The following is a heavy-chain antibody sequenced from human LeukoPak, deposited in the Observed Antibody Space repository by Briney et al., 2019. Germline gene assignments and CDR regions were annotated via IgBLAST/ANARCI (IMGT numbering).Heavy chain of an antibody. CDR1: GGSFSGYY. J-gene: IGHJ4*02. CDR3: AAYSSGYYHYFDY. V-gene: IGHV4-59*10. Sequence: PSETLSLTCAVYGGSFSGYYWSWIRQPAGKGLEWIGRIYTSGSTNYNPSLKSRVTMSVDTSKNQFSLKLSSVTAADTAVYYCAAYSSGYYHYFDYWGQGTLVTVSS. D-gene: IGHD3-22*01. CDR2: IYTSGST.